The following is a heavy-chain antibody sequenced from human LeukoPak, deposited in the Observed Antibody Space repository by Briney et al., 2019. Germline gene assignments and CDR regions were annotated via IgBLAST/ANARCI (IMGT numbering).Heavy chain of an antibody. CDR3: ARGSGWGLLRSFDY. CDR1: GYTFTSYA. D-gene: IGHD1-26*01. V-gene: IGHV7-4-1*02. CDR2: INTNTGSP. Sequence: GASVKVSCKASGYTFTSYAMNWVRQAPGQGLEWMGWINTNTGSPTYAQGFTGRSVFSLDTSVSTAYLQISSLKAEDTAVYYCARGSGWGLLRSFDYWGQGTLVTVSS. J-gene: IGHJ4*02.